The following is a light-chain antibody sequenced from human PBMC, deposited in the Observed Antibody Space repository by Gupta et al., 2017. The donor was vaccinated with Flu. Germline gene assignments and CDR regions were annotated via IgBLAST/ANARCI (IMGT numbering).Light chain of an antibody. V-gene: IGLV3-21*03. CDR1: DIGSKS. CDR2: DDT. Sequence: SYVLTQPPSVSVAPGKTARITCGGSDIGSKSVHWYQQKPGQAPVLVVYDDTDRPSGIPERFSGSNPGNTATLTISGVEAGDEADYYCQVWDTSTDPRWVFGGGTKLTVL. CDR3: QVWDTSTDPRWV. J-gene: IGLJ3*02.